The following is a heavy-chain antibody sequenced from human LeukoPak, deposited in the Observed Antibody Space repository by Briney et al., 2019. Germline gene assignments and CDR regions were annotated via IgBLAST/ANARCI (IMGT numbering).Heavy chain of an antibody. CDR2: IFGSGGSA. CDR1: GFTFNSYA. Sequence: GGSLRLSCAASGFTFNSYAMYWVRQAPGKGLEWVSGIFGSGGSAHYADSVKGRFTISRDNSKNTVYLQMDSLRVEDTAVYYCGKTTTGYSSGRYPGWPVNYWGQGTLVTVSS. V-gene: IGHV3-23*01. CDR3: GKTTTGYSSGRYPGWPVNY. J-gene: IGHJ4*02. D-gene: IGHD3-22*01.